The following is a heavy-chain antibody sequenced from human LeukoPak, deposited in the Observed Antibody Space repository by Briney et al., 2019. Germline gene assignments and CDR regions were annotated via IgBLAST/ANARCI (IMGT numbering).Heavy chain of an antibody. CDR1: GGSISSYY. CDR3: ARVDTAMVTLYYYYYMDV. J-gene: IGHJ6*03. CDR2: IYTSGST. D-gene: IGHD5-18*01. V-gene: IGHV4-4*09. Sequence: PSETLSLTCTVSGGSISSYYWSWIRRPPGKGLEWIGYIYTSGSTNYNPSLKSRVTISVDTSKNQFSLKLSSVTAADTAVYYCARVDTAMVTLYYYYYMDVWGKGTTVTVSS.